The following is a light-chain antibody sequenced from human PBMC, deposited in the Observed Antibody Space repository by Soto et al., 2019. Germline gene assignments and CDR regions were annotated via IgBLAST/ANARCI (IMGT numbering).Light chain of an antibody. CDR2: GAS. CDR1: QRVSSSF. J-gene: IGKJ1*01. CDR3: QQYDSSPWT. V-gene: IGKV3-20*01. Sequence: EIVLTQSPGTLSLSPGERATLSCRASQRVSSSFLAWYQQKPGQAPRLLIYGASTRATGIPDRFSGSGYGTDFTITISRREPEDFAVDYCQQYDSSPWTFGQGTKVEIK.